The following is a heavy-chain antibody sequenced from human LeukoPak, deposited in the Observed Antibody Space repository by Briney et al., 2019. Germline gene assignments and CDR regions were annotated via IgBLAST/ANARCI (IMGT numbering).Heavy chain of an antibody. CDR2: IYYSGST. Sequence: PSETLSLTCAVSGGSISSSNWWSWVRQPPGKGLEWIGYIYYSGSTNYNPSLKSRVTISVDTSKNQFSLKLSSVTAADTAVYYCARGRSSMVRGYYYYYMDVWGKGTTVTISS. J-gene: IGHJ6*03. CDR1: GGSISSSNW. CDR3: ARGRSSMVRGYYYYYMDV. V-gene: IGHV4-4*02. D-gene: IGHD3-10*01.